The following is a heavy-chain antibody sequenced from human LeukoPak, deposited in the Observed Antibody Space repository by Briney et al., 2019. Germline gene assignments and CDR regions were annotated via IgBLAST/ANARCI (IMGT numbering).Heavy chain of an antibody. CDR2: ISSDGRNK. D-gene: IGHD6-19*01. V-gene: IGHV3-30*04. J-gene: IGHJ4*02. CDR3: AREYRSAWTSFDY. Sequence: GGSLRLSCAASGFTFITYTMNWVRQAPGKGLEWVSFISSDGRNKYYADSVKGRFTISRDNSESTLFLQMNSLRAEDTAVYYCAREYRSAWTSFDYWDQGTLVTVSS. CDR1: GFTFITYT.